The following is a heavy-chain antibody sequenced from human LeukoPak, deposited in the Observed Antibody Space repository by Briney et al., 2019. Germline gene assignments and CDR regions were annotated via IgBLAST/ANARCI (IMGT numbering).Heavy chain of an antibody. J-gene: IGHJ4*02. CDR2: ISGSGGST. Sequence: GGSLRLSCAASGFTFSSYGMSWVRQAPGKGLEWVSAISGSGGSTYYADSVKGRFTISRDNSKNTLYLQMNSLRAEDTAVYYCAKDQRNEDYFDYWGQGTLVTVSS. CDR3: AKDQRNEDYFDY. V-gene: IGHV3-23*01. CDR1: GFTFSSYG.